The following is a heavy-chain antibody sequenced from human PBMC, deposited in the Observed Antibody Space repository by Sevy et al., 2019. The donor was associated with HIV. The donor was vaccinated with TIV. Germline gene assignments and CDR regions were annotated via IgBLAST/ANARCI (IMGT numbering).Heavy chain of an antibody. CDR2: IRRKVNIYAT. CDR1: GFNFSGST. Sequence: GGSLRLSCAASGFNFSGSTMYWVRQASGKGLEWVGRIRRKVNIYATAYAASVKGRFTISRDDSKSTAYLQMNGLKTEDTAMYYCSSQRSIAVAGDYFDYLGQGTLVTVSS. D-gene: IGHD6-19*01. V-gene: IGHV3-73*01. J-gene: IGHJ4*02. CDR3: SSQRSIAVAGDYFDY.